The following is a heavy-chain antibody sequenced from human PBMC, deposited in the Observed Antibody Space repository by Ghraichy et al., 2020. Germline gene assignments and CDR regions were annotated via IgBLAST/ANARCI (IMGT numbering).Heavy chain of an antibody. V-gene: IGHV3-23*01. CDR1: GFTFSGYA. CDR2: ISGSGAYI. CDR3: AKNLRPGQAVYDF. D-gene: IGHD5/OR15-5a*01. Sequence: GGSLRLSCETSGFTFSGYAMTWVRQAPGKGLECLSAISGSGAYIYYADSVKGRFTISRDNPRNTLYLQMNNLRAEDPAVYYCAKNLRPGQAVYDFWGQGTLVTVSS. J-gene: IGHJ4*02.